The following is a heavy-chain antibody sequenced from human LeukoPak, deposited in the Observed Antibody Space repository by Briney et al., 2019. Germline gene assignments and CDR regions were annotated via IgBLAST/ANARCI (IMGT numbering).Heavy chain of an antibody. CDR2: IYPRDGST. CDR1: GYTFTSNY. Sequence: ASVKVSCKASGYTFTSNYIHWVRQAPGQGLEWMGMIYPRDGSTSYAQKFQGRVTVTRDTSTSTVHMELSGLRSEDTAVYYCARDRSNYLGGYYYYGMDVWGQGTTVTVSS. V-gene: IGHV1-46*01. CDR3: ARDRSNYLGGYYYYGMDV. D-gene: IGHD4-11*01. J-gene: IGHJ6*02.